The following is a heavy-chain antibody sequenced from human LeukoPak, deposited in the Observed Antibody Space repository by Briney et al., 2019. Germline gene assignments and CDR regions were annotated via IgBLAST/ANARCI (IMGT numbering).Heavy chain of an antibody. CDR1: GFTFSSYS. J-gene: IGHJ2*01. V-gene: IGHV3-21*01. CDR3: AREERDGYNYYWYFDL. Sequence: GGSLRLSCAASGFTFSSYSMNWVRQAPGKGLEWVSSFSSSSSYIYYADSVKGRFTISRDNAKNSLYLQMNSLRAEDTAVYYCAREERDGYNYYWYFDLWGRGTLVTVSS. D-gene: IGHD5-24*01. CDR2: FSSSSSYI.